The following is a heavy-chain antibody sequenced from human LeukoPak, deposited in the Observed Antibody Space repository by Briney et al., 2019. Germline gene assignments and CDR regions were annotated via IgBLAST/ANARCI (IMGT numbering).Heavy chain of an antibody. CDR2: IKQDGSEK. J-gene: IGHJ4*02. V-gene: IGHV3-7*01. D-gene: IGHD2-15*01. CDR1: RFTFGSSW. CDR3: ARRDCSGGSCRLDY. Sequence: GGSLRLSCAASRFTFGSSWMSWVRQAPGKGLEWVANIKQDGSEKYYVDSVKGRFTISRDNAKNSLYLQMNSLRAEDTAVYYCARRDCSGGSCRLDYWGQGTLVTVSS.